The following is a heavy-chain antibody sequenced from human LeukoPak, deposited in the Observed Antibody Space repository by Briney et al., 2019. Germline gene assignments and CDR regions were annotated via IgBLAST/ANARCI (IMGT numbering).Heavy chain of an antibody. CDR2: IYYSGRT. D-gene: IGHD6-19*01. CDR1: GGSISSYF. Sequence: SETLSLTCAVSGGSISSYFWSWIRQPPGKGLEWIGHIYYSGRTNYSPSLKSRVTISVDTSKNQFSLILSSVTAADTAVYYCARDRGSSGWYGEGYFDYWGQGILVTVSP. J-gene: IGHJ4*02. CDR3: ARDRGSSGWYGEGYFDY. V-gene: IGHV4-59*01.